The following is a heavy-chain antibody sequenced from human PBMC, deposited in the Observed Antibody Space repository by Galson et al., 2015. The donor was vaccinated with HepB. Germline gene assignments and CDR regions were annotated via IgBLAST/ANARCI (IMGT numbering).Heavy chain of an antibody. CDR2: INSDGSST. CDR3: ARYCSSTSCPDGLDAFDI. Sequence: LRLSCAASGFTFSSYWMHWVRQAPGKGLVWVSRINSDGSSTSYADSVKGRFTISRDNAKNTLYLQMNSLRAEDTAVYYCARYCSSTSCPDGLDAFDIWGQGTMVTVSS. V-gene: IGHV3-74*01. D-gene: IGHD2-2*01. J-gene: IGHJ3*02. CDR1: GFTFSSYW.